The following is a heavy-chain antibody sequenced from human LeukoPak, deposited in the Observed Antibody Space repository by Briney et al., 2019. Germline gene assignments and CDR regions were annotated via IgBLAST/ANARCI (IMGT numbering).Heavy chain of an antibody. Sequence: GGSLRLSCAASGFTFRIYELHWVRQAPGKGLEWVSYITSSGDGVYYAHSVRGRFTISRDNAKNSLYLEMNSLRAEDTAVYYCARDRGSRSNSPYYFDYWGQGALVTASS. V-gene: IGHV3-48*03. J-gene: IGHJ4*02. D-gene: IGHD4-11*01. CDR2: ITSSGDGV. CDR1: GFTFRIYE. CDR3: ARDRGSRSNSPYYFDY.